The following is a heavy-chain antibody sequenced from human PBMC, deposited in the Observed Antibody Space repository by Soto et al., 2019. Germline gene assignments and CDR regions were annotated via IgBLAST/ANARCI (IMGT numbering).Heavy chain of an antibody. D-gene: IGHD3-3*01. CDR3: ARGSSYDFSSGSASARGYYYMDV. Sequence: PSETLSLTCAVYGGSFSGYYWSWIRQPPGKGLGWIGEINHSGSTNYNPSLKSRVTISVDTSKNQFSLKLSSVTAADTAVYYCARGSSYDFSSGSASARGYYYMDVWGKGTTVTVSS. CDR2: INHSGST. V-gene: IGHV4-34*01. CDR1: GGSFSGYY. J-gene: IGHJ6*03.